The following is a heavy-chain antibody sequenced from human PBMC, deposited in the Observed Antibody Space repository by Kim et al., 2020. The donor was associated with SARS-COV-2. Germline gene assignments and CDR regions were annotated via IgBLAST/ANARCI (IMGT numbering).Heavy chain of an antibody. CDR3: ARGPNYSPFDY. V-gene: IGHV3-48*03. J-gene: IGHJ4*02. D-gene: IGHD4-4*01. Sequence: IYSPNSGRGRFPISRDNDKNSLYLQMNSLRAEDTAVYYCARGPNYSPFDYWGQGTLVTVSS. CDR2: I.